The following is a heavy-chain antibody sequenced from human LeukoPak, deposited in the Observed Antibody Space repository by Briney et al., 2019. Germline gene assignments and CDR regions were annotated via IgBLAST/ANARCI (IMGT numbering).Heavy chain of an antibody. CDR3: ARVSNYYDSSGLIFDAFDI. Sequence: GGSLRLSCAASGFTFSSYSMNWVSQAPGKGLEWVSSISSSSSYIYYADSVKGRFTISRDNAKNSLYLQMNSLRAEDTAVYYCARVSNYYDSSGLIFDAFDIWGQGTMVTVSS. V-gene: IGHV3-21*01. J-gene: IGHJ3*02. D-gene: IGHD3-22*01. CDR2: ISSSSSYI. CDR1: GFTFSSYS.